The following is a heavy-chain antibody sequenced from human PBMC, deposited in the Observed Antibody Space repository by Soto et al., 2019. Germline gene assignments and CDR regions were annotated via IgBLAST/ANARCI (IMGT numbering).Heavy chain of an antibody. D-gene: IGHD3-10*01. V-gene: IGHV1-3*01. Sequence: ASLKVSCKASGYTFTSYAMHWVRQAPGQRLEWMGWINAGNGNTKYSQKFQGRVTITTDTSASTAYMELSSLRSEDTAVYYCARDLRFGEFYRASWFDPWGQGTVVTVSS. CDR3: ARDLRFGEFYRASWFDP. CDR1: GYTFTSYA. CDR2: INAGNGNT. J-gene: IGHJ5*02.